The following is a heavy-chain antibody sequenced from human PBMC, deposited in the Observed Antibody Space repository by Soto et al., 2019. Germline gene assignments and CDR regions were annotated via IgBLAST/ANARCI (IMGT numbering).Heavy chain of an antibody. V-gene: IGHV4-34*01. D-gene: IGHD3-22*01. CDR2: INHSGST. Sequence: SETLSLTCAVYGGSFSGYYWSWIRQPPGKGLEWIGEINHSGSTNYNPSLKSRVTISVDTSKNQFSLKLSSVTAADTAVYYCARAKQYYYYSSGTAPYYFDYWGQVTLVTVSS. J-gene: IGHJ4*02. CDR3: ARAKQYYYYSSGTAPYYFDY. CDR1: GGSFSGYY.